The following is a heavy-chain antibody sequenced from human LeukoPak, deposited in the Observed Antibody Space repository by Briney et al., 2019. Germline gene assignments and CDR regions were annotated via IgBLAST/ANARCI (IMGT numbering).Heavy chain of an antibody. Sequence: GGSLRLSCAASGFTFSSYWMHWVRQAPGKGLEYVSAISSNGGSTYYANSVKGRFTISRDNSKNTLYLQMGSLRAEDMAVYYCAREGYDILTGYPAYYFDYWGQGTLVTVSS. V-gene: IGHV3-64*01. CDR2: ISSNGGST. CDR3: AREGYDILTGYPAYYFDY. CDR1: GFTFSSYW. J-gene: IGHJ4*02. D-gene: IGHD3-9*01.